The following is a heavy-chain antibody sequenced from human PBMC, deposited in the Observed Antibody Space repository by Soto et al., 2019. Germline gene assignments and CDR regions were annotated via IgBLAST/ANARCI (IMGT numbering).Heavy chain of an antibody. CDR3: ARASPVRYFDWLDYYYMDV. J-gene: IGHJ6*03. D-gene: IGHD3-9*01. CDR1: GGSFSGYY. Sequence: QVQLQQWGAGLLKPSETLSLTCAVYGGSFSGYYWSWIRQPPGKGLEWIGEINHSGSTNYNPSLKGRVTISVDTSKNQFSLKLSSVTAADTAVYYCARASPVRYFDWLDYYYMDVWGKGTTVTVSS. CDR2: INHSGST. V-gene: IGHV4-34*01.